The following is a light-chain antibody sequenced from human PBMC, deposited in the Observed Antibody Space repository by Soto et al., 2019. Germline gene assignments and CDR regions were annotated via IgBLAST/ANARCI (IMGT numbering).Light chain of an antibody. CDR1: QDISNY. V-gene: IGKV1-27*01. CDR3: QKHNGVPLT. J-gene: IGKJ3*01. Sequence: DVPMTQSPASLSASVGDRVTITCRASQDISNYLAWFQHKPGKVPKLLIYRASTLRPGVSSRFSGSGSGTDFYLTISSQQPEDVATYYCQKHNGVPLTFGPGTKVDIK. CDR2: RAS.